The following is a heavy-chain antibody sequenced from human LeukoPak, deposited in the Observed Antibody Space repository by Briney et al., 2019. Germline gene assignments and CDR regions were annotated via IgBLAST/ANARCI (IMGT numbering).Heavy chain of an antibody. Sequence: GGLRLSCAASGFTFSSYGMHWVRQAPGKGLEWVAVISYDGSNKYYADSVKGRFTISRDNSKNTLYLQMNSLRAEDTAVYYCAKNAPIYGSGSYYFVDWGQGTLVTVSS. J-gene: IGHJ4*02. D-gene: IGHD3-10*01. CDR1: GFTFSSYG. V-gene: IGHV3-30*18. CDR2: ISYDGSNK. CDR3: AKNAPIYGSGSYYFVD.